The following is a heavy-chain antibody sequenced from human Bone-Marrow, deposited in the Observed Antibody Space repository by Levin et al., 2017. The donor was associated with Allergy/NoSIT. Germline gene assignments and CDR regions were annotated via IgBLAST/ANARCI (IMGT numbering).Heavy chain of an antibody. Sequence: SQTLSLTCGVSGWSLSGYFWSWVRQSPGKGLEWLGRLNHSGSTTYNPSLKSRVTMSVDTSRHQFFLTLTSVTAADTAVYYCAREEGNFLFRLDFGGQGTPVTVSS. CDR2: LNHSGST. J-gene: IGHJ4*02. D-gene: IGHD4-23*01. CDR1: GWSLSGYF. V-gene: IGHV4-34*01. CDR3: AREEGNFLFRLDF.